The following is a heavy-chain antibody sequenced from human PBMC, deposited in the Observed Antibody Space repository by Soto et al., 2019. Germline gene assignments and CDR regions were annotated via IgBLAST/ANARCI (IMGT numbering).Heavy chain of an antibody. J-gene: IGHJ4*02. CDR3: AKDYCSGGSCYYFDY. V-gene: IGHV3-9*01. D-gene: IGHD2-15*01. CDR1: GFTFDDYA. CDR2: ISWNSGSI. Sequence: GGSLRLSCAASGFTFDDYAMHWVRQAPGKGLEWVSGISWNSGSIGYADSVKGRFTISRDNAKNSLYLQMNSLRAEDTALYYCAKDYCSGGSCYYFDYWGQGTLVTVSS.